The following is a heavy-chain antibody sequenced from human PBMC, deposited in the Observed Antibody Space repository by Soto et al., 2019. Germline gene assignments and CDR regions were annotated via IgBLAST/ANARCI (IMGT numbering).Heavy chain of an antibody. V-gene: IGHV3-13*05. Sequence: GGSLRLSCAASGFTFSSYDMHWVRQATGKGLEWVSAIGTAGDPYYPGSVKGRFTISRENAKNSLYLQMNSLRAGDTAVYYCAREVGIAARFDYYYGTDVWGQGTTVTVSS. D-gene: IGHD6-6*01. J-gene: IGHJ6*02. CDR2: IGTAGDP. CDR3: AREVGIAARFDYYYGTDV. CDR1: GFTFSSYD.